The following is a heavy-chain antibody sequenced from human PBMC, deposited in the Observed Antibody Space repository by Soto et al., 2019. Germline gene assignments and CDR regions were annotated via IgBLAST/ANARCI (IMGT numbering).Heavy chain of an antibody. D-gene: IGHD3-10*01. CDR3: ARVVTMVRGVIGWFDP. V-gene: IGHV1-3*01. J-gene: IGHJ5*02. Sequence: VKVSCKASGYTFTSYAMHWVRQAPGQRLEWMGWINAGNGNTKYSQKFQGRVTITRDTSASTAYMELSSLRSEDTAVYYCARVVTMVRGVIGWFDPWGQGTLVTVSS. CDR1: GYTFTSYA. CDR2: INAGNGNT.